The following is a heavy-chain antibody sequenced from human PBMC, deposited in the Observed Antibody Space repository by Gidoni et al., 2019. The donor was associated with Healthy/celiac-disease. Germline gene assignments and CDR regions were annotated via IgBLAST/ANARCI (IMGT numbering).Heavy chain of an antibody. CDR3: ASEYSSSSGNAFDI. D-gene: IGHD6-6*01. CDR1: GFTFSSYG. V-gene: IGHV3-33*01. Sequence: QVQLVESGGGVVQPGRSLRLSCAACGFTFSSYGMHWVRQAPGKGLEWVAVRCYDGSNKYYADSVKGRFTISRDNSKNTLYLQMNSLIADDTAVYYCASEYSSSSGNAFDIWGQGTMVTVSS. J-gene: IGHJ3*02. CDR2: RCYDGSNK.